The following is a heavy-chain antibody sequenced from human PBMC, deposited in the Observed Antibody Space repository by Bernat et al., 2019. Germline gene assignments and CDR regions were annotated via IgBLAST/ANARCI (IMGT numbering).Heavy chain of an antibody. V-gene: IGHV3-23*01. Sequence: EVQLLESGGGLVQPGGSLRLSCAASGFTFSSYAMSWVRQAPGKGLEWVSAISGSGGSTYYADSVKGRLTISRDNSKNTLYLQMNSLRAEDTAVYYCAKASIAARISFYGMDVWGQGTTVTVSS. CDR3: AKASIAARISFYGMDV. CDR2: ISGSGGST. J-gene: IGHJ6*02. D-gene: IGHD6-6*01. CDR1: GFTFSSYA.